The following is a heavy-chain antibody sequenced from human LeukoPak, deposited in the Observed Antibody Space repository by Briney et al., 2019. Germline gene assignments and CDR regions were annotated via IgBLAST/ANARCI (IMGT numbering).Heavy chain of an antibody. CDR2: FDPDDGET. J-gene: IGHJ1*01. Sequence: ASVKVSCKVSGYTLTELSMHWVRQAPGKGLEWMGGFDPDDGETIYAQKFQGRVTMTEDTSTDTAYMELSSLRSEDTAVYYCATDHYDSSGYFNGEYFQHWGQGTLVTVSS. V-gene: IGHV1-24*01. CDR3: ATDHYDSSGYFNGEYFQH. D-gene: IGHD3-22*01. CDR1: GYTLTELS.